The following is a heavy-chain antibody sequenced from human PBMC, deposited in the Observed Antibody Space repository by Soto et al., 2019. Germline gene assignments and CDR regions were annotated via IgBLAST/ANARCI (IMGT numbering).Heavy chain of an antibody. CDR1: GFTFSSYG. CDR3: ASYYGSGGYYVH. J-gene: IGHJ4*02. V-gene: IGHV3-33*01. Sequence: QVQLVESGGGVVQPGRSLRLSCAASGFTFSSYGMHWVRQAPGKGLEWVAVIWYDGSNKYYADSVKGRFTISRDNSKNTLYLQMNSLRAEDTAVYYCASYYGSGGYYVHLGQGTLVTVSS. D-gene: IGHD3-10*01. CDR2: IWYDGSNK.